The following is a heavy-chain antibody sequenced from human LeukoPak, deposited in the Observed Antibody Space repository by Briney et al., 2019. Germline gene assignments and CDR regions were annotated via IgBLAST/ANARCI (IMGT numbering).Heavy chain of an antibody. CDR2: INHSGST. V-gene: IGHV4-34*09. Sequence: PSETLSLTCAVYGGSFSGYYWSWIRQPPGKGLEWIGEINHSGSTYYNPSLKSRVTISVDTSKNQFSLKLSSVTAADTAVYYCARAGPIDYDSSGEYFDYWGQGTLVTVSS. CDR3: ARAGPIDYDSSGEYFDY. CDR1: GGSFSGYY. J-gene: IGHJ4*02. D-gene: IGHD3-22*01.